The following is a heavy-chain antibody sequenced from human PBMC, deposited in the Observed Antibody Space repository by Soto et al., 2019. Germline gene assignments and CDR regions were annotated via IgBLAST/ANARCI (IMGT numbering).Heavy chain of an antibody. D-gene: IGHD5-12*01. CDR2: IMPIFRTP. V-gene: IGHV1-69*12. CDR1: GGIFSSYA. CDR3: ARDNDRLQLGGNYYYILDV. Sequence: QVQLVQSGAEVKKPGSSVKVSCKASGGIFSSYAISWVRQAPGQGLEWMGGIMPIFRTPDYAQKFQGRVTITADESTSTAYMELSSLRSDHTGVYYCARDNDRLQLGGNYYYILDVWGQGTTVNVSS. J-gene: IGHJ6*02.